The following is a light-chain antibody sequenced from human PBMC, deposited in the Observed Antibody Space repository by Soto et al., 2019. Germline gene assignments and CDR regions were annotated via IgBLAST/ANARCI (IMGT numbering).Light chain of an antibody. CDR1: KNDIGVYDF. J-gene: IGLJ1*01. V-gene: IGLV2-8*01. CDR2: EVV. Sequence: QSVLTQPPSGSGSPGQSVTISCTWTKNDIGVYDFVSWYQHHPGKAPRLIIYEVVQRPSGVPDRFSGSKSGNTASLTVSGLQAADEADYFCKSYAGSNTYVFGRGTKLTVL. CDR3: KSYAGSNTYV.